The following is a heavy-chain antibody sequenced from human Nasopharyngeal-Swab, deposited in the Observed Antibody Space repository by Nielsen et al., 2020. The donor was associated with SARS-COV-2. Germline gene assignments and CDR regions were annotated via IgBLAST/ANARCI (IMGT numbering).Heavy chain of an antibody. CDR3: ARAPLTIFEYYFDY. J-gene: IGHJ4*02. D-gene: IGHD3-9*01. CDR1: GGSVSSGSYY. V-gene: IGHV4-61*01. CDR2: IYYTGST. Sequence: SETLSLTCTVSGGSVSSGSYYWSWIRQPPGKGLEWIGYIYYTGSTNYNASLKSRVTISADTSKNQFSLKLSPVTAADTAVYYCARAPLTIFEYYFDYWGQGTLVTVSS.